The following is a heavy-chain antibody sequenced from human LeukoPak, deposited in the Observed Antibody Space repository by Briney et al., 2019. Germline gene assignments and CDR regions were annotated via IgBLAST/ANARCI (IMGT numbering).Heavy chain of an antibody. V-gene: IGHV1-69*06. CDR3: ARGSNGAFDI. J-gene: IGHJ3*02. Sequence: SVKVSCKASGYTFTGYYMHWVRQAPGQGLEWMGGIIPIFGTANYAQKFQGRVTITADKSTSTAYMELSSLRSEDTAVYYCARGSNGAFDIWGQGTMVTVSS. CDR1: GYTFTGYY. D-gene: IGHD1-1*01. CDR2: IIPIFGTA.